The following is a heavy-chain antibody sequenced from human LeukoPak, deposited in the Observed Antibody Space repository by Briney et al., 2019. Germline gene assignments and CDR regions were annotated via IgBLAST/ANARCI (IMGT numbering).Heavy chain of an antibody. CDR2: ISTSSSYI. V-gene: IGHV3-21*01. D-gene: IGHD2-21*02. Sequence: PGGSLRLSCAASGFTFSTYNMNWVRQAPGKGLEWVSSISTSSSYIYYADSVKGRFTISRDNAKNSLYLQMNSLRAEDTAVYFCARDVGGGDTFDYWGQGTLVTVSS. CDR3: ARDVGGGDTFDY. J-gene: IGHJ4*02. CDR1: GFTFSTYN.